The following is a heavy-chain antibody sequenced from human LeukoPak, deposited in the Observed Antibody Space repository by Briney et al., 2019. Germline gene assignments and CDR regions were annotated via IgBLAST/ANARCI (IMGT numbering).Heavy chain of an antibody. CDR2: IYYSGST. D-gene: IGHD2-15*01. V-gene: IGHV4-30-4*08. CDR3: ARAPLDCSGGSCYYWYFDL. Sequence: TSETLSLTCTVSGGSISSGDYYWSWIRQPPGKGLEWIGYIYYSGSTYYNPSLKSRVTISVDTSKNQFSLKLGSVTAADTAIYYCARAPLDCSGGSCYYWYFDLWGRGTLVTVSS. J-gene: IGHJ2*01. CDR1: GGSISSGDYY.